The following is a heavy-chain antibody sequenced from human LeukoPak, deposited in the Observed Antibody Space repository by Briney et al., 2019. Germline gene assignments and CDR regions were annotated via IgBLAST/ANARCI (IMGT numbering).Heavy chain of an antibody. CDR3: ARDEYSSSSPAGDY. D-gene: IGHD6-6*01. J-gene: IGHJ4*02. CDR2: ISSSSSYI. CDR1: GFTFSSYS. V-gene: IGHV3-21*01. Sequence: GGSLRLSCAASGFTFSSYSMNWVRQAPGKGLEWVSSISSSSSYIYYADSVKGRFSISRDNAKNSLYLQMNSLRAEDTAVSYCARDEYSSSSPAGDYWGQGTLVTVSS.